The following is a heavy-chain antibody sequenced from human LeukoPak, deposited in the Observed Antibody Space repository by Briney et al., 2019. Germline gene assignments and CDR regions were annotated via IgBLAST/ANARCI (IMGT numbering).Heavy chain of an antibody. D-gene: IGHD2-15*01. CDR2: MNPNSGNT. V-gene: IGHV1-8*01. CDR1: GYTFTSYD. Sequence: ASVKVSCKASGYTFTSYDINWVRQATGQGLEWMGWMNPNSGNTGYAQKFQGRVTMTRNTSISTAYMELSSLRAEDTAVYYCAKDLLGGHYYGLDVWGQGTTVTVSS. CDR3: AKDLLGGHYYGLDV. J-gene: IGHJ6*02.